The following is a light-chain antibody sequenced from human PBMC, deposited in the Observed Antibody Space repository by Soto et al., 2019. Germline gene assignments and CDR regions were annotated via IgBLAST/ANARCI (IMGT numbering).Light chain of an antibody. CDR2: DAS. CDR3: QQYDNYPLT. CDR1: QSVRSW. J-gene: IGKJ4*01. Sequence: HMSPYTSGLSADVGDSVTFTCRASQSVRSWLAWYQQKPGRAPKFLIYDASSLESGVPSRFSGSGSGTEFTLTISNLQPDDFATYYCQQYDNYPLTFGGGTKVDI. V-gene: IGKV1-5*01.